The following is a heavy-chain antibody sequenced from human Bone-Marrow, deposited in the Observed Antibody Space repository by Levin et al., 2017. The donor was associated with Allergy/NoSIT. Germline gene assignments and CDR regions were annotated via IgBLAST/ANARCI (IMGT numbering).Heavy chain of an antibody. CDR2: ISWNSGSI. CDR3: AKDIDGSGDEAFDI. D-gene: IGHD3-10*01. Sequence: SLKISCAASGFTFDDYAMHWVRQAPGKGLEWVSGISWNSGSIGYADSVKGRFTISRDNAKNSLYLQMNSLRAEDTALYYCAKDIDGSGDEAFDIWGQGTMVTVSS. J-gene: IGHJ3*02. V-gene: IGHV3-9*01. CDR1: GFTFDDYA.